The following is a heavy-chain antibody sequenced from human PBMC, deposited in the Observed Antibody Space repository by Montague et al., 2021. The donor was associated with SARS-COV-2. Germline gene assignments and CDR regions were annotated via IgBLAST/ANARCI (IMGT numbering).Heavy chain of an antibody. CDR1: GFSLSTSGMC. J-gene: IGHJ4*02. CDR3: ARSFSIFGVVIIPAYFDY. V-gene: IGHV2-70*01. D-gene: IGHD3-3*01. CDR2: IDCYXDK. Sequence: PALVKPTQTLTLTCTFSGFSLSTSGMCVSWIRPPPGKALEWLALIDCYXDKYYSTSLKTILTISKDTSKNQVVLTMTNMDPVDTATYYCARSFSIFGVVIIPAYFDYWGQGTLVTVSS.